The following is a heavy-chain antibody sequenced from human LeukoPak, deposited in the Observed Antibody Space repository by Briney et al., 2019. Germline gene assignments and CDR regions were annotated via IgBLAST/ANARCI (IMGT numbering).Heavy chain of an antibody. Sequence: GGSLRLSCAASGFTFSGYDMHWVRQPTGKGLEWVSAIGVTGDTYYPGSVKGRFTMSRENAKNSLYLQMTNLRAADPAVYYCARGYVHAFDLWGVGTRVSVSS. CDR3: ARGYVHAFDL. V-gene: IGHV3-13*01. D-gene: IGHD5-12*01. CDR1: GFTFSGYD. CDR2: IGVTGDT. J-gene: IGHJ3*01.